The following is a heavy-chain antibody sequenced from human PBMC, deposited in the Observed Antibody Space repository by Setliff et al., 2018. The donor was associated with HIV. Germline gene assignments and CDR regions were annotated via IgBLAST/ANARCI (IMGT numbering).Heavy chain of an antibody. CDR3: ARDAPYTSSWLYYSYYYGLDV. CDR1: GFTFSNFW. Sequence: GESLKISCAASGFTFSNFWMSWVRQAPGKGLEWVANIKQDGSEKYYVGSVKGRFTISRDNANNSLYLQMNSLRAEDTALYYCARDAPYTSSWLYYSYYYGLDVWGQGTT. J-gene: IGHJ6*02. CDR2: IKQDGSEK. V-gene: IGHV3-7*01. D-gene: IGHD6-13*01.